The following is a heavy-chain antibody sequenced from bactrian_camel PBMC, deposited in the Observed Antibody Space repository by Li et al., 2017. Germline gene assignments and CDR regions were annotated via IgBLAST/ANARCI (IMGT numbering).Heavy chain of an antibody. J-gene: IGHJ4*01. CDR1: GLTFTKNW. Sequence: VESGGGLVQPGGSLRLSCAGSGLTFTKNWIHWVRQAPGKELEWVSSIYTSDGTTNSADSVKGRFAVSQDSAGNTVTVYLQMNDLKPEDTGIYYCAVDRCGVATGWLDPRRYNCWGQGTQVTVS. D-gene: IGHD4*01. V-gene: IGHV3S6*01. CDR2: IYTSDGTT. CDR3: AVDRCGVATGWLDPRRYNC.